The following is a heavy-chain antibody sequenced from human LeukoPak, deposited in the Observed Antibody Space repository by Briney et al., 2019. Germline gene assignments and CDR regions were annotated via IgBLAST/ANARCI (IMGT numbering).Heavy chain of an antibody. J-gene: IGHJ6*02. CDR3: ARAPFRYSSGWYGTLYYYYGMDV. V-gene: IGHV1-69*04. CDR2: IIPILGIA. CDR1: GGIFSSYA. Sequence: GSSVKVSCKASGGIFSSYAISWVRQAPGQGLEWMGRIIPILGIANYAQKFQGRVTITADKSTSTAYMELSSLRSEDTAVYYCARAPFRYSSGWYGTLYYYYGMDVWGQGTTVTVSS. D-gene: IGHD6-19*01.